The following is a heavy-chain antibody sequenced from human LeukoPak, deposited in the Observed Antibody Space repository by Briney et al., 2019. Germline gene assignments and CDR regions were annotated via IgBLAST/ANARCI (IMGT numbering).Heavy chain of an antibody. D-gene: IGHD3-16*02. CDR2: INHSGST. CDR3: AGERLMITFGGVIAPPNYYFDY. CDR1: GGSFSGYY. J-gene: IGHJ4*02. Sequence: SETLSLTCAVYGGSFSGYYWSWIRRPPGKGLEWIGEINHSGSTNYNPSLKSRVTMSVDTSKNQFSLKLSSVTAADTAVYYCAGERLMITFGGVIAPPNYYFDYWGQGTLVTVSS. V-gene: IGHV4-34*01.